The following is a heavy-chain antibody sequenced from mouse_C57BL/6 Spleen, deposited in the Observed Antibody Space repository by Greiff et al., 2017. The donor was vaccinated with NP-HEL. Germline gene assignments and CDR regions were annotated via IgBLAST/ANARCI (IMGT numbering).Heavy chain of an antibody. J-gene: IGHJ2*01. Sequence: QVQLQQPGAELVKPGASVKLSCKASGYTFTSYWMQWVKQRPGQGLEWIGEIDPSDSYTNYNQKFKGKATLTVDTSSSTAYMQLSSLTSEDSAVYYCARSGNSNDGNYFDYWGQGTTLTVSS. CDR2: IDPSDSYT. D-gene: IGHD2-12*01. V-gene: IGHV1-50*01. CDR1: GYTFTSYW. CDR3: ARSGNSNDGNYFDY.